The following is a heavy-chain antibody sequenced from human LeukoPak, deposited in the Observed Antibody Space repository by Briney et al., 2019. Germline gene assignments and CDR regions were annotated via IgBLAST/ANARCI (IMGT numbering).Heavy chain of an antibody. CDR3: VSAYCGGDCYHSLLTN. D-gene: IGHD2-21*02. J-gene: IGHJ4*02. Sequence: SETLSLTCTVSGGSISSSSYYWGWIRQPPGKGLEWIGSIYYSGSTYYNPSLKSRVTIPMDRSKNQFSLRLTSMTAADTAVYYCVSAYCGGDCYHSLLTNWGQGILVTVSS. CDR1: GGSISSSSYY. CDR2: IYYSGST. V-gene: IGHV4-39*07.